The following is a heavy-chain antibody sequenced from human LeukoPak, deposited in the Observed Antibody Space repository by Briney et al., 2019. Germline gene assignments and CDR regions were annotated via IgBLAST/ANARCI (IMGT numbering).Heavy chain of an antibody. CDR3: ARFSTRFGPGCSDASCYVHY. J-gene: IGHJ4*02. CDR1: GGSISGHY. D-gene: IGHD2-2*01. V-gene: IGHV4-59*11. CDR2: IFSTGAT. Sequence: SETLSLTCTVSGGSISGHYWTWIRLPPGKGLELVGHIFSTGATHYNPSLRGRVTLSIDTSKNQFSLTLTSVNVEDTAVYYCARFSTRFGPGCSDASCYVHYWGQGTQVTVSP.